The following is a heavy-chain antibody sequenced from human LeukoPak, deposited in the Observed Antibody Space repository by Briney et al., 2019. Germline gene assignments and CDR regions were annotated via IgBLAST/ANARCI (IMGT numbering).Heavy chain of an antibody. J-gene: IGHJ4*02. CDR1: GFTFSSYA. D-gene: IGHD3-3*01. V-gene: IGHV3-23*01. CDR3: AKEPKTYYDFWSGYRGGY. CDR2: ISGSGGST. Sequence: PGGSLRLSCAASGFTFSSYAMSWVRQAPGKGLEWVSAISGSGGSTYYADSVKGRFTIFRDNSKNTLYLQMNSLRAEDTAVYYCAKEPKTYYDFWSGYRGGYWGQGTLVTVSS.